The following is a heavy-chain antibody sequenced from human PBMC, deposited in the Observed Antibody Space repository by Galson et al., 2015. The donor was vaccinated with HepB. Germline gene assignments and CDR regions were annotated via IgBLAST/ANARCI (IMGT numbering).Heavy chain of an antibody. J-gene: IGHJ4*02. Sequence: SLRLSCAASGFTFDDYTMHWVRQAPGKGLEWVSLISWDGGSTYYADSVKGQFTIPRDNSKNSLYLQMNSLRTDDPALYYCAKDTLWQQLVRGFLVDYWGQGTLVTVSS. CDR3: AKDTLWQQLVRGFLVDY. D-gene: IGHD6-13*01. CDR2: ISWDGGST. V-gene: IGHV3-43*01. CDR1: GFTFDDYT.